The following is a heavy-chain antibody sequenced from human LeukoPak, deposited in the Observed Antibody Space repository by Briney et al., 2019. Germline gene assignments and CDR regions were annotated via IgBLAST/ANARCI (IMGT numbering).Heavy chain of an antibody. V-gene: IGHV3-48*01. J-gene: IGHJ4*02. D-gene: IGHD6-6*01. Sequence: GGSLRLSCAASGFTFSSYSMNWVRQAPGKGLEWVSYISSSSSTIYYADSVKGRFTISRDNAKNSLYLQMNSLRAEDTAVYYCATELVRGSFDYWGQGTLVTVSS. CDR1: GFTFSSYS. CDR3: ATELVRGSFDY. CDR2: ISSSSSTI.